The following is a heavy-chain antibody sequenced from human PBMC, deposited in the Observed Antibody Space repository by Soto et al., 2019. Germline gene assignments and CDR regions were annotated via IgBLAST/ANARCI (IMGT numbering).Heavy chain of an antibody. CDR1: GGSISSYY. CDR2: IYYSGST. Sequence: SETLSLTCTVSGGSISSYYWSWIRQPPGKGLEWIGYIYYSGSTNYNPSLKSRVTISVDTSKNQFSLKLSSVTAADTAVYYCARASIFDYWGQGTLGTVSS. V-gene: IGHV4-59*01. CDR3: ARASIFDY. J-gene: IGHJ4*02.